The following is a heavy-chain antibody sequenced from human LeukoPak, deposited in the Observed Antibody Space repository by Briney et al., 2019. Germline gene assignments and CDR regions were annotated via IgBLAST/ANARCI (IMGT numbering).Heavy chain of an antibody. CDR2: IYSGGST. CDR1: GFAVSSNY. J-gene: IGHJ4*02. Sequence: GGSLRLSCAASGFAVSSNYMSWVRQAPGKGLEWVSVIYSGGSTYYADSVKGRFTISRDNSKNTLYLQMNSLRAEDTAVYYCARSTYYYDNSGYYPGDYWGQGTPVTVSS. CDR3: ARSTYYYDNSGYYPGDY. V-gene: IGHV3-53*01. D-gene: IGHD3-22*01.